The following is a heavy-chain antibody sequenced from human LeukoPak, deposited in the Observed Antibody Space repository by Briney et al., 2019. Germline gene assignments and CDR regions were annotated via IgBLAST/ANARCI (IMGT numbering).Heavy chain of an antibody. Sequence: ASVKVSCKSSGYSFTDYAMHRVRQTPGQRLVWMGWINAANGSTKYSQKFQGRVTITRDTSASRAYMELSSLRSEDTAVYYCAGTYYDDSSDYYPAFDDWGQGTLVTVSS. V-gene: IGHV1-3*01. D-gene: IGHD3-22*01. J-gene: IGHJ4*02. CDR2: INAANGST. CDR1: GYSFTDYA. CDR3: AGTYYDDSSDYYPAFDD.